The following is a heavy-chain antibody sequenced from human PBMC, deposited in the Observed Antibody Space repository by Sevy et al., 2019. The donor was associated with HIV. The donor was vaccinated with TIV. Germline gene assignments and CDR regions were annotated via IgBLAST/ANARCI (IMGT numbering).Heavy chain of an antibody. CDR1: GFRFSSYG. V-gene: IGHV3-30*02. CDR3: TKDMVTFGGIIANSPGGFDI. CDR2: LPYDGSKE. J-gene: IGHJ3*02. Sequence: GESLKISCAASGFRFSSYGMNWVRRAPGKGLEWVAFLPYDGSKEDYAASVKGRFTISRDNSKNTLYLQMNSLRAEDTAVYYCTKDMVTFGGIIANSPGGFDIWGQGTMVTVSS. D-gene: IGHD3-16*02.